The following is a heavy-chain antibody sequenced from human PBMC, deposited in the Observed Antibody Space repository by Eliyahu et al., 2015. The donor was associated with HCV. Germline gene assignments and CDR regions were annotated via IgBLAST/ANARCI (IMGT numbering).Heavy chain of an antibody. CDR1: GFTFSRYA. D-gene: IGHD3-10*01. CDR3: AKDRGTEGDPYSFEY. J-gene: IGHJ4*02. V-gene: IGHV3-23*01. Sequence: EVQLLESGGGLVQPGGSLRLSCAASGFTFSRYAMSWVRQAPGKGLEWVSAISGSGDSIYQADSVKGRFIISRDSSKNTLYLQMNSLRVEDTAVYYCAKDRGTEGDPYSFEYWGQGTLVTVSS. CDR2: ISGSGDSI.